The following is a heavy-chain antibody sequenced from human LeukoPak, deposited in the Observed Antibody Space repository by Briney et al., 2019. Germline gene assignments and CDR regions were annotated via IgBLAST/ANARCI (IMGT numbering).Heavy chain of an antibody. J-gene: IGHJ4*02. CDR3: ARTVPGYFFDS. V-gene: IGHV3-74*01. CDR2: INTDGGST. CDR1: GFTFSSYW. D-gene: IGHD3-10*01. Sequence: GGSLRLSCAASGFTFSSYWMHWVRQAPGMGLVWVSRINTDGGSTTYADSVKGRFTISRDSAKNTLYLQMNSPRAEDTAVYYCARTVPGYFFDSWGQGTLVTVSS.